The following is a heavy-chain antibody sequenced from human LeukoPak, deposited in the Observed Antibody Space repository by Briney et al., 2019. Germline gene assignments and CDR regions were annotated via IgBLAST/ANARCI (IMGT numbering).Heavy chain of an antibody. Sequence: GGSLRLSCAASGFTFSGSATHWVRQASGKGLEWVGRIRSKANSYATAYAASVKGRFTISRDDSKNTAYLQMNSLKTEDTAVYYCTTPGGYYYDSSGLFDYWGQGTLVTVSS. CDR2: IRSKANSYAT. CDR1: GFTFSGSA. CDR3: TTPGGYYYDSSGLFDY. D-gene: IGHD3-22*01. V-gene: IGHV3-73*01. J-gene: IGHJ4*02.